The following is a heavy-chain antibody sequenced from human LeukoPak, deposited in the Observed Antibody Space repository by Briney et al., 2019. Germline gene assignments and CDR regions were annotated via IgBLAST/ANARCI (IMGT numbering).Heavy chain of an antibody. V-gene: IGHV3-53*01. CDR1: GFTVSSNY. CDR2: IYSGGST. CDR3: ARVTGSYYPFDY. J-gene: IGHJ4*02. Sequence: GGSLRLSCAASGFTVSSNYMSWVRQAPGKGLEWVSIIYSGGSTYYADSVKGRFTISRDNSKNTLYLQMNSLRGADTAVYYCARVTGSYYPFDYWGQGTLVTVSS. D-gene: IGHD3-10*01.